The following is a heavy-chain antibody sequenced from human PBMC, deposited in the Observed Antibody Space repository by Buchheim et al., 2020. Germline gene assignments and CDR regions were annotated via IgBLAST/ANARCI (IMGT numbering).Heavy chain of an antibody. J-gene: IGHJ5*02. V-gene: IGHV4-34*01. Sequence: QVQLQQWGAGLLKPSETLSLTCAVYGGSFSGYYWCWIRQPPGKGLEWIGEINHSGSTNYNPSLKSRVTISVVTSKNQFCLKLSSVTAADTAVYYCARVVVVVAATPYPRWFDPWGQGTL. CDR2: INHSGST. CDR1: GGSFSGYY. CDR3: ARVVVVVAATPYPRWFDP. D-gene: IGHD2-15*01.